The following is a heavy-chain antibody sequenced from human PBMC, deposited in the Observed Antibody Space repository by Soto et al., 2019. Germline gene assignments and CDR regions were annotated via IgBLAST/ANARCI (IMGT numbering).Heavy chain of an antibody. D-gene: IGHD3-10*01. J-gene: IGHJ4*02. V-gene: IGHV3-23*01. CDR3: AKDRHGSGSYYNSGYFDY. CDR2: ISGSGGSK. CDR1: GFTFSSYA. Sequence: GGSLRLSCAASGFTFSSYAMSWVRQAPGKGLEWVSAISGSGGSKYYADSVKGRFTISRDNSKNTLYLQMNSLRAEDTAVYYCAKDRHGSGSYYNSGYFDYWGQGTLVTVSS.